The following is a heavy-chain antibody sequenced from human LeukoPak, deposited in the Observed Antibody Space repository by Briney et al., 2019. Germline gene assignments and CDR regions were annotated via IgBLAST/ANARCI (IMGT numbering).Heavy chain of an antibody. D-gene: IGHD6-13*01. V-gene: IGHV3-23*01. CDR2: ISGSSGST. J-gene: IGHJ4*02. Sequence: PGGSLRLPCAASGFTLNSYAMRWVGPAPGKGREWVAAISGSSGSTYYADSVKGRFTSSRDNSKNTLYLQLNSLRAEDTAVYYCAKAGVSGAAAGDFDYWGQGTLVTVSS. CDR3: AKAGVSGAAAGDFDY. CDR1: GFTLNSYA.